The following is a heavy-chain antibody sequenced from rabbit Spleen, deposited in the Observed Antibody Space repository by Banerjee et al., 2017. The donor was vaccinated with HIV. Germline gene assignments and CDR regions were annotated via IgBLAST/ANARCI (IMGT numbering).Heavy chain of an antibody. Sequence: QSQVEESGGDLVKPEGSLTLTCTVSGFSFSTSYWISWVRQASGKGLEWIACDDGGVGSSAYYANWAKGRFTCSKTSSTTVTLQMTSLTAADTATYFCARENYSGYAHGLWGQGTLVTVS. CDR1: GFSFSTSYW. CDR2: DDGGVGSSA. D-gene: IGHD6-1*01. CDR3: ARENYSGYAHGL. V-gene: IGHV1S45*01. J-gene: IGHJ4*01.